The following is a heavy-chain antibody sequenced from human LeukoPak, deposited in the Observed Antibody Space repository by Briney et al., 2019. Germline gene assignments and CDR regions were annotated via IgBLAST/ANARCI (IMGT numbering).Heavy chain of an antibody. CDR2: IIPSGGST. Sequence: GSSVKVSCKASGGTFSSYAISWVRQAPGQGLEWMGRIIPSGGSTRYAEKFQGRVTMTRETSTSTVYMELSSLRSEDTAVYYCARDQVVTAILDFDYWGQGTLVTVSS. CDR1: GGTFSSYA. J-gene: IGHJ4*02. D-gene: IGHD2-21*02. V-gene: IGHV1-69*04. CDR3: ARDQVVTAILDFDY.